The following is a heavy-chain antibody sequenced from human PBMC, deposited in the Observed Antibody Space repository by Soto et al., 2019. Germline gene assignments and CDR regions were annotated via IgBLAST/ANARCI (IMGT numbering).Heavy chain of an antibody. CDR1: GFTVRANY. D-gene: IGHD2-2*01. J-gene: IGHJ6*02. V-gene: IGHV3-53*01. CDR2: IYSGDTT. Sequence: PGGSLRLSCAVSGFTVRANYMSWVRQAPGKGLEWVSVIYSGDTTYYADSVKGRFIISRDISKNTLYLQMNILRAEDTAVYYCAKDPDTRAYYYVGMDVWGQGTTVTVSS. CDR3: AKDPDTRAYYYVGMDV.